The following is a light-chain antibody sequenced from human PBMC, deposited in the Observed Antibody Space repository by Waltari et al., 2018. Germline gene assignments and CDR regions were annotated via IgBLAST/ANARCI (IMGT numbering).Light chain of an antibody. CDR2: DVS. J-gene: IGLJ2*01. CDR3: SSYAGNHVV. CDR1: SSDVGGYNY. V-gene: IGLV2-11*01. Sequence: QSALTQPRSVSGSPGQSVPISCTGTSSDVGGYNYVSWYQQNPGKAPKLMIYDVSQRPSGVPDRFSGSKSGNTASLTISGLQAEDDADYYCSSYAGNHVVFGGGTRLTVL.